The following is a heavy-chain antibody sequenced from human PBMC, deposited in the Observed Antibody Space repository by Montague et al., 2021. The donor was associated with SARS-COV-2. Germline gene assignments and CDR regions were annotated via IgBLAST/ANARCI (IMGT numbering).Heavy chain of an antibody. D-gene: IGHD5-18*01. J-gene: IGHJ3*01. CDR2: LYYTRNT. CDR1: GGSISGNIYY. CDR3: ASPGRGYSYGLNAFEV. Sequence: SETLSLTCTVSGGSISGNIYYWVWQPQPPGKGLEWEGSLYYTRNTNSSPSLKGPVTISMNTSNNPFFLRLTSVTAADTAVYYCASPGRGYSYGLNAFEVWGQGTMVTVSS. V-gene: IGHV4-39*01.